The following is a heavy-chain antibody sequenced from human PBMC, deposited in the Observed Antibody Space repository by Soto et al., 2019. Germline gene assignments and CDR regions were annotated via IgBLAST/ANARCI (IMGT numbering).Heavy chain of an antibody. J-gene: IGHJ5*02. CDR3: ARWVPLDCSSTSCYDNWFDP. CDR2: IYYSGST. CDR1: GGSISSSSYY. Sequence: PSETLSLTCTVSGGSISSSSYYWGWIRQPPGKGLEWIGSIYYSGSTYYNPSLKSRVTISVDTSKNQFSLKLSSVTAADTAVYYCARWVPLDCSSTSCYDNWFDPTGQGTLVTVSS. D-gene: IGHD2-2*01. V-gene: IGHV4-39*01.